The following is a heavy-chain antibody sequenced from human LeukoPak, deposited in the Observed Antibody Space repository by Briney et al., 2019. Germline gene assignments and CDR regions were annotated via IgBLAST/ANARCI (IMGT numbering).Heavy chain of an antibody. CDR3: VRGHYDWGSYRHGETFDY. CDR1: GGSFSGYY. V-gene: IGHV4-34*01. J-gene: IGHJ4*02. D-gene: IGHD3-16*02. CDR2: INHSGST. Sequence: SETLSLTCAVYGGSFSGYYWSWIRQPPGKGLEWIGEINHSGSTNYNPSLKSRVTISVDTSKNQFSLKLSSVTAADTAVYYCVRGHYDWGSYRHGETFDYWGQGTLVSVSS.